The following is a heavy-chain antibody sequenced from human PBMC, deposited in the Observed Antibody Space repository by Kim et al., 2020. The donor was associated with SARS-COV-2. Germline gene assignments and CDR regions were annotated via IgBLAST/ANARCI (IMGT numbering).Heavy chain of an antibody. CDR2: ISYDGSNK. Sequence: GGSLRLSCAASGFTFSSYAMHWVRQAPGKGLEWVAVISYDGSNKYYADSVKGRFTISRDNSKNTLYLQMNSLRAEDTAVYYCAREELGQLPRRGYYYGMDVWGQGTTVTVSS. CDR3: AREELGQLPRRGYYYGMDV. CDR1: GFTFSSYA. D-gene: IGHD2-2*01. J-gene: IGHJ6*02. V-gene: IGHV3-30-3*01.